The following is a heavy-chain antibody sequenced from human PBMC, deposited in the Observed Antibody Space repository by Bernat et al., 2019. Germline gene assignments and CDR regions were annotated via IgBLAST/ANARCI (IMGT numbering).Heavy chain of an antibody. CDR2: IYSGGNT. Sequence: EMQLVESGGGLIQPGGSLRLSCAASGFTVSSNYMSWVRQTPGKGLEWVSIIYSGGNTYYAESVKGRFTISRDISKNTLYLEMNSLRAEDTAVYYCARSDYSDTGGYRGIYFDYWGQGTLVTVSS. CDR3: ARSDYSDTGGYRGIYFDY. J-gene: IGHJ4*02. V-gene: IGHV3-53*01. CDR1: GFTVSSNY. D-gene: IGHD3-22*01.